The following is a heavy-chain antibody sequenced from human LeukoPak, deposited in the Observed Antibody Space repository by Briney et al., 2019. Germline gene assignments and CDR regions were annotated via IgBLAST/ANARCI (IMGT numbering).Heavy chain of an antibody. CDR3: ARDLNYYGSGPV. J-gene: IGHJ6*02. D-gene: IGHD3-10*01. Sequence: GGSLRLSCAASGFTVSSNYMSWVRQAPGKGLEWVSVIYSGGSTYYADSVKGRFTISRDNSKNTLYLQMNSLRAEDTAVYYCARDLNYYGSGPVWGQGTTFTVSS. V-gene: IGHV3-66*01. CDR2: IYSGGST. CDR1: GFTVSSNY.